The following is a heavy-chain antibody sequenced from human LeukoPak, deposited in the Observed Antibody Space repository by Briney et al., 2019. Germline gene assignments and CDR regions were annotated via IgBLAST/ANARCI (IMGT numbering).Heavy chain of an antibody. CDR2: IKQDGSEK. CDR3: ARDIGYCSGGSCSAFDY. D-gene: IGHD2-15*01. V-gene: IGHV3-7*01. J-gene: IGHJ4*02. CDR1: GFTFSTYW. Sequence: PGGSLRLSCAASGFTFSTYWMSWVRQAPGKGLEWVANIKQDGSEKYYVDSVKGRFTISRDNAKNSLYLQMNSLRAEDTVVYYCARDIGYCSGGSCSAFDYWGQGTLVTVSS.